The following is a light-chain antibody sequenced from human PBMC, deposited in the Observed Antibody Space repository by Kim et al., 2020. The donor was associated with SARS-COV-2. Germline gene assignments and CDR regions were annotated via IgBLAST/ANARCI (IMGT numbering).Light chain of an antibody. V-gene: IGKV3-20*01. J-gene: IGKJ5*01. CDR2: GAS. Sequence: PWERATPSCRASQSVSSSYLAWYQQKPGQAPRLLIYGASSRATGIPDRFSGSGSGTDFTLTISRLEPEDFAVYYCQQYGSSPLVTFGQGTRLEIK. CDR3: QQYGSSPLVT. CDR1: QSVSSSY.